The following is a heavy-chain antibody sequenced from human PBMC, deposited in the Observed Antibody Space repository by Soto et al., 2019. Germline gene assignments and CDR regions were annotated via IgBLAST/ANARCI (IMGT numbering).Heavy chain of an antibody. Sequence: EVQLLESGGGLVQPGGSLRLSCAAAGFTFSSYAMSWVRQAPGKGLEWVSAISGSGGSTYYADSVKGRFTISRDNSKNTRYLQMTSVRAEGTAVCCCAKSNIAARRAAFGRWGPGTLVPVSS. CDR1: GFTFSSYA. CDR3: AKSNIAARRAAFGR. V-gene: IGHV3-23*01. CDR2: ISGSGGST. J-gene: IGHJ3*01. D-gene: IGHD6-6*01.